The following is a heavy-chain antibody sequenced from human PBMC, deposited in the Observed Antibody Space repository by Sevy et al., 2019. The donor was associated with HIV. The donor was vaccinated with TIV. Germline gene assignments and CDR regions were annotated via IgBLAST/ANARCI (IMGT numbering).Heavy chain of an antibody. V-gene: IGHV3-48*03. CDR2: ISSSGSTI. CDR3: AKDRVWELGDAFDI. J-gene: IGHJ3*02. D-gene: IGHD3-10*01. CDR1: GFTFSSYE. Sequence: GGSLRLSCAASGFTFSSYEMNWVRQAPGKGLEWVSYISSSGSTIYYADSVKGRFTISRDNAKNSLYLQMNSLRAEDTAVYYCAKDRVWELGDAFDIWGQGTMVTVSS.